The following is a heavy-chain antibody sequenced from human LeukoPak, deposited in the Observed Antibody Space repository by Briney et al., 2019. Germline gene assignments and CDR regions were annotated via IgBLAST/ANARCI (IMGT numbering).Heavy chain of an antibody. J-gene: IGHJ6*02. Sequence: GGSLRLSCAASGFTFSSYSKNWVRQAPGKGLEWVSSISSSSSYIYYADSVKGRFAISRDNAKNSLYLQMNSLRAEDTAVYYCARDRDSYRNYYYYYGMDVWGQGTTVTVSS. D-gene: IGHD5-18*01. CDR1: GFTFSSYS. V-gene: IGHV3-21*01. CDR3: ARDRDSYRNYYYYYGMDV. CDR2: ISSSSSYI.